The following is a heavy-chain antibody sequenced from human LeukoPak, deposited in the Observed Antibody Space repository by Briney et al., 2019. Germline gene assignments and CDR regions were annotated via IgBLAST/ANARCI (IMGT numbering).Heavy chain of an antibody. CDR2: IVVGSGNT. CDR3: AAGRGYGGNSDFDY. J-gene: IGHJ4*02. V-gene: IGHV1-58*02. CDR1: GLTFTSSA. D-gene: IGHD4-23*01. Sequence: SVKVSCKASGLTFTSSAMQWVRQARGQRLEWIGWIVVGSGNTNYAQKFQERVTITRDMSTSTAYMELSSLRSEDTAVYYCAAGRGYGGNSDFDYWGQGTLVTVSS.